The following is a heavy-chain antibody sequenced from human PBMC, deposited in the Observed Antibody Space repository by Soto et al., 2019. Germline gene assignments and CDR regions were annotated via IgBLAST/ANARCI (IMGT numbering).Heavy chain of an antibody. CDR1: GFTFSSYA. D-gene: IGHD3-3*01. Sequence: PGGSLRLSCAASGFTFSSYAMSWVRQAPGKGLEWVSAISGSGGSTYYADSVKGRFTISRDNSKNTLYLQMNSLRAEDTAVYYCANYVSPTTELLLEWYQGGMDVWGQGTTVT. J-gene: IGHJ6*02. V-gene: IGHV3-23*01. CDR2: ISGSGGST. CDR3: ANYVSPTTELLLEWYQGGMDV.